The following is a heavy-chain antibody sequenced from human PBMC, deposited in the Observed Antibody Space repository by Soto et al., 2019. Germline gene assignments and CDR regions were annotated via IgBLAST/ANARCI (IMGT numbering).Heavy chain of an antibody. CDR2: IYYSGST. CDR1: GGSISSSSYY. J-gene: IGHJ6*02. V-gene: IGHV4-39*01. CDR3: ARHGNTVTTGYYYGMDV. D-gene: IGHD4-17*01. Sequence: SETLSLTCTVSGGSISSSSYYWGWIRQPPGKGLEWIGTIYYSGSTYYNPSLKSRVAISVDTSKNQFSLKLSSVTATDTAVYYCARHGNTVTTGYYYGMDVWGQGTTVTVSS.